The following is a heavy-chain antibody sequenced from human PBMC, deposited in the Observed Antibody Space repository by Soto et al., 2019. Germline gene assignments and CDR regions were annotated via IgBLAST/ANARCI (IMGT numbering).Heavy chain of an antibody. CDR2: ISYGGINK. D-gene: IGHD6-19*01. J-gene: IGHJ4*02. Sequence: GGSLRLSCAASGFTFSNYAMHWVRRAPGKGLECVALISYGGINKYYADSVKGRFTVSRDNSKSTLYLQMNSLRAEDTAVYYCVKDGVSGWSDYFFDYWGQGTLVTVSS. CDR1: GFTFSNYA. V-gene: IGHV3-30*18. CDR3: VKDGVSGWSDYFFDY.